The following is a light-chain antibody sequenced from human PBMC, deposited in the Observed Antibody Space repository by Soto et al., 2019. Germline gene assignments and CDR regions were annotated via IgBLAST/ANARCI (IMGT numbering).Light chain of an antibody. CDR1: ESIGDY. Sequence: EIVLTQSPGALSLSPGDRATLSCWASESIGDYLAWYQQRPGQAPRLLIYAASRRASGTPHRFSGCGSERAFTLAISGLEPADFGVDYCQQYVTSPSITFGQGTRLEIK. V-gene: IGKV3-20*01. J-gene: IGKJ5*01. CDR2: AAS. CDR3: QQYVTSPSIT.